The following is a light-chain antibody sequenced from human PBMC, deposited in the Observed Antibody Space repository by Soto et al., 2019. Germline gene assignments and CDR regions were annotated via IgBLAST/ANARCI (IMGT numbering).Light chain of an antibody. CDR2: DAS. CDR3: QQYDTYPWT. CDR1: QRMSDG. Sequence: DIEMTPALTALSTSVGDRVIITGAASQRMSDGLASYQQKPGKAPTLLITDASSLENGVPSRYSGSGSGTDFTLTISSLQHDDFATYYCQQYDTYPWTFAQGPKVDIK. J-gene: IGKJ1*01. V-gene: IGKV1-5*01.